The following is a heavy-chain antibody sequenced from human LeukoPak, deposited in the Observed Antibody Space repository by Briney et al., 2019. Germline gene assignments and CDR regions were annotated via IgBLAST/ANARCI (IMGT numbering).Heavy chain of an antibody. V-gene: IGHV3-30-3*01. CDR2: ISYDGGNE. CDR3: ARLGRGSYDY. Sequence: GRSLRLSCAASGFTFSSYAMHWVRQAPGKGLEWVAVISYDGGNEYYADSVKGRFTISRDNSKNTLYLQMNSLRAEDTAVYYCARLGRGSYDYWGQGTLVTVSS. D-gene: IGHD1-26*01. CDR1: GFTFSSYA. J-gene: IGHJ4*02.